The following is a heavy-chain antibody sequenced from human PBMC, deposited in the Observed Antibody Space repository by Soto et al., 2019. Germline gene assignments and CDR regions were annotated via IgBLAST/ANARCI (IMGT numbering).Heavy chain of an antibody. J-gene: IGHJ5*02. D-gene: IGHD6-19*01. V-gene: IGHV3-48*01. CDR3: AREGSSGLNVLNWFDP. CDR1: GFTFSSYS. CDR2: ISSSSSTI. Sequence: EVQLVESGGGLVQPGGSLRLPCAASGFTFSSYSMNWVRQAPGKGLEWVSYISSSSSTIYYADSVKGRFTISRDNAKNSLYLQMNSLRAEDTAVYYCAREGSSGLNVLNWFDPWGQGTLVTVSS.